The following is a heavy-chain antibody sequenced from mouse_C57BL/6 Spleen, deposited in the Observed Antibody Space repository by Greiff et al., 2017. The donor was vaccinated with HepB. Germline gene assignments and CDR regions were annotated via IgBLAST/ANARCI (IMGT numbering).Heavy chain of an antibody. CDR2: INPNNGGT. CDR3: ASSNPFAY. Sequence: EVQLQQSGPELVKPGASVKISCKASGYTFTDYYMNWVKQSHGKSLEWIGDINPNNGGTSYNQKFKGKATLTVDKSSSTAYMELSSLTSEDSAVYYCASSNPFAYWGQGTLVTVSA. V-gene: IGHV1-26*01. D-gene: IGHD2-5*01. CDR1: GYTFTDYY. J-gene: IGHJ3*01.